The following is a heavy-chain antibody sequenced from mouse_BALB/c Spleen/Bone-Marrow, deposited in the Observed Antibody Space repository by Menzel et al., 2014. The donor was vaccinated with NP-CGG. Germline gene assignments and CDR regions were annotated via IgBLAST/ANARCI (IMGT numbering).Heavy chain of an antibody. CDR1: GYTFTSYW. CDR2: IYPGDGDT. J-gene: IGHJ3*01. Sequence: VQLQQSGAELARPGASVKLSCKASGYTFTSYWMQWVKQRPGQGLEWIGAIYPGDGDTRYTQKFKGKATLTADKSSSTAYMQLSSLASEGSAVYYCARDGNYPAWFAYWGQGTLVTVSA. D-gene: IGHD2-1*01. CDR3: ARDGNYPAWFAY. V-gene: IGHV1-87*01.